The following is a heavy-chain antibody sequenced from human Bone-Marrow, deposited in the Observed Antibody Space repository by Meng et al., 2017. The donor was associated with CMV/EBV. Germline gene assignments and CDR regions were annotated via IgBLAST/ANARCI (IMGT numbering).Heavy chain of an antibody. CDR2: IHPHRGDT. CDR3: ARDNNWGPDY. D-gene: IGHD7-27*01. Sequence: ASVKVSCKASGYTFTSYYMHWVRQAPGQGLEWMGWIHPHRGDTNYALQFQGRVTLTRDTSINTGYMELTTLTSDDTAVYHGARDNNWGPDYWGQGTLVTVSS. CDR1: GYTFTSYY. J-gene: IGHJ4*02. V-gene: IGHV1-2*02.